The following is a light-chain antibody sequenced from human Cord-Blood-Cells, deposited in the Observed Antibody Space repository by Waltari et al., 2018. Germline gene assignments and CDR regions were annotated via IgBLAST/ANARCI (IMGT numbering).Light chain of an antibody. J-gene: IGKJ4*01. CDR1: QSVSSSY. Sequence: EIVLPLSPSTLSLSPGERATLSCRASQSVSSSYLACYQQKPGQAPRLLIYGASSRATGIPDRFSGSGSGTDFTLTISRLEPEDFAVYYCQQYGSSPLTFGGGTKVEIK. V-gene: IGKV3-20*01. CDR2: GAS. CDR3: QQYGSSPLT.